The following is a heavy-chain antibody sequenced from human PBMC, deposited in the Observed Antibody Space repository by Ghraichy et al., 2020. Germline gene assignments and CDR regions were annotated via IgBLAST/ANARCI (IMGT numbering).Heavy chain of an antibody. CDR3: AKYGHPSAEQLAIDY. V-gene: IGHV3-23*01. J-gene: IGHJ4*02. CDR2: ISGGGYLT. D-gene: IGHD6-6*01. Sequence: GGSLRLSCAASGFTFSSYAMSWVRQAPGKGLEWVSTISGGGYLTYYADSVKGRFTISRDNSKNTLYLQMNSLRADDTGVYYCAKYGHPSAEQLAIDYWGQGTLVTVSP. CDR1: GFTFSSYA.